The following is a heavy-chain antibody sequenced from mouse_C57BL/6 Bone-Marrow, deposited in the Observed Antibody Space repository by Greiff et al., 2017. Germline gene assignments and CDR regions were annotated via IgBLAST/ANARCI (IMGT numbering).Heavy chain of an antibody. V-gene: IGHV2-9-1*01. CDR1: GFSLTSYA. Sequence: VQGVESGPGLVAPSQSLSITCTVSGFSLTSYAISWVRQPPGTGLEWLGVIWTGGGTNYNSALKSRLSISKDNSKIQVFLKMNSLQTDDTARYYCATYSNYPAGFAYWGQGTLVTVSA. CDR2: IWTGGGT. D-gene: IGHD2-5*01. J-gene: IGHJ3*01. CDR3: ATYSNYPAGFAY.